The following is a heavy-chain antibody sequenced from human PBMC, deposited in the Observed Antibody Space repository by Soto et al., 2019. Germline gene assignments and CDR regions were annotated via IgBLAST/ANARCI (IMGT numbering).Heavy chain of an antibody. V-gene: IGHV3-30*18. CDR1: GFTFSSYG. CDR3: AKVLRAYCSGGGCYSGVGY. CDR2: ISYDGSNK. Sequence: QVQLVESGGGVVQPGRSLRLSCAASGFTFSSYGMHWVRQAPGKGLEWVAVISYDGSNKYYADSVKGRFTISRDNSKNALYLQMNSLRAEDTAVYYCAKVLRAYCSGGGCYSGVGYWGQGTLVTVSS. J-gene: IGHJ4*02. D-gene: IGHD2-15*01.